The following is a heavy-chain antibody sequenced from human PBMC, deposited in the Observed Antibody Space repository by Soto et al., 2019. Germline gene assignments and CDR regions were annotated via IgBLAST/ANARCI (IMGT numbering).Heavy chain of an antibody. J-gene: IGHJ6*02. CDR3: ATILRYDILTGYPDNYYYYGMDV. D-gene: IGHD3-9*01. V-gene: IGHV1-24*01. CDR2: FDPEDGET. CDR1: GYTLTELS. Sequence: ASVKVSCKVSGYTLTELSMHWVRQAPGKGLEWMGGFDPEDGETIYAQKFQGRVTMTEDTSTDTAYMELGSLRSEETAVYYCATILRYDILTGYPDNYYYYGMDVWGQGTTVTVSS.